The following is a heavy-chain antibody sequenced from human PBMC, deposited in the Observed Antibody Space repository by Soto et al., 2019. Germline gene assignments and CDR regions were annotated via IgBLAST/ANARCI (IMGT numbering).Heavy chain of an antibody. Sequence: PSETLSLTCTLSGGSISSYYWSWIRQPPGKGLEWIGYIYYSGSTNYNPSLKRRVTISVDTSKKQFSLKLTSVTAADTAMYYCARDQRIPLIEYGMDVWGQGTTVTVSS. CDR2: IYYSGST. J-gene: IGHJ6*01. CDR3: ARDQRIPLIEYGMDV. V-gene: IGHV4-59*01. CDR1: GGSISSYY. D-gene: IGHD5-18*01.